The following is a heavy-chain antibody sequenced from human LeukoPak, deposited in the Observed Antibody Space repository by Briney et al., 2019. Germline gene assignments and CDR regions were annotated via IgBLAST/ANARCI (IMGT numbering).Heavy chain of an antibody. J-gene: IGHJ4*02. CDR1: GGSISSYY. CDR2: IYYSGST. CDR3: ARHCSGGSCNSNFDY. Sequence: SGTLSLTCTVSGGSISSYYWSWIRQPPGKGLEWIGYIYYSGSTNYNPSLRSRVTMSIDTSKNHFSLKLSSVTAADTAVYFCARHCSGGSCNSNFDYWGQGTLVTVSS. D-gene: IGHD2-15*01. V-gene: IGHV4-59*08.